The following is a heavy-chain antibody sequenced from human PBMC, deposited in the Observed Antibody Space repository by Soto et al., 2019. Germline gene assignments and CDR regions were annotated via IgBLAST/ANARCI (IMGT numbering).Heavy chain of an antibody. V-gene: IGHV4-39*01. CDR1: GGSISSSSYY. D-gene: IGHD3-10*01. J-gene: IGHJ5*02. CDR2: IYYSGST. Sequence: SETLSLTCTVSGGSISSSSYYWGWIRQPPGKGLEWIGSIYYSGSTYYNPSLKSRVTISVDTSKNQFSLKLSSVTAADTAVYYCARRSLTMVRGVPRGFDPWGQGTLVPVSS. CDR3: ARRSLTMVRGVPRGFDP.